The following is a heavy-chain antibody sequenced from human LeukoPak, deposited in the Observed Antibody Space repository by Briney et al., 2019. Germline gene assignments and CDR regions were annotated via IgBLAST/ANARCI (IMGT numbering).Heavy chain of an antibody. V-gene: IGHV3-30*03. J-gene: IGHJ4*02. Sequence: GGSLRLSCAASGFTFSSYGMHWVRQAPGKGLEWVAVISYDGSNKYYADSVKGRFTISRDNSKNTLYLQMNSLRAEDTAVYYCAGDTAMFDYWGQGTLVTVSS. CDR3: AGDTAMFDY. CDR1: GFTFSSYG. CDR2: ISYDGSNK. D-gene: IGHD5-18*01.